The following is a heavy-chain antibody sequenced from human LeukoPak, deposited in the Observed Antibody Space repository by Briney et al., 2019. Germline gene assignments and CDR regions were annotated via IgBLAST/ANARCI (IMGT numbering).Heavy chain of an antibody. D-gene: IGHD2-21*02. J-gene: IGHJ4*02. Sequence: SETLSLTCTVSGGSISSSSYYWAWIRQPPGMGLEWIGSIYYNGSTYYNLSLKSRVTISVDRYRNQYSLKLDSVTAANTAVYYCARQDVTDYFDYWGQGLLVTVSS. CDR1: GGSISSSSYY. CDR3: ARQDVTDYFDY. V-gene: IGHV4-39*01. CDR2: IYYNGST.